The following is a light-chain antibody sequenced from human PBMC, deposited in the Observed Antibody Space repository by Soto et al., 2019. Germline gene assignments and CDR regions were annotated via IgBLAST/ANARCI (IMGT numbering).Light chain of an antibody. J-gene: IGKJ2*01. CDR2: DAS. V-gene: IGKV3-11*01. Sequence: DIVLTQSPGTLSLSPGERVTLSCRASQSINNYLAWYQQKPGQAPRLLIYDASNRATGIPRRFSGRGSGTDFTLRISGLEPEDFATYYCQQWACWPYTFGQGTRLEIK. CDR1: QSINNY. CDR3: QQWACWPYT.